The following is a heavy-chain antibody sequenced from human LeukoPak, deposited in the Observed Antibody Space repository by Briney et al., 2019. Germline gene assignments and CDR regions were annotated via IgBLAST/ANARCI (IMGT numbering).Heavy chain of an antibody. D-gene: IGHD1-26*01. CDR2: ISGSGGST. CDR1: VFTLSSYA. Sequence: PGGALRLSSAPSVFTLSSYAMSWVRPAPRKGVEWVSAISGSGGSTYYADSVKGRFTISRDNSKNTLYLQMNSLRAEDTAIYYCARQEWELRAGLDVWGQGTTVTVSS. J-gene: IGHJ6*02. CDR3: ARQEWELRAGLDV. V-gene: IGHV3-23*01.